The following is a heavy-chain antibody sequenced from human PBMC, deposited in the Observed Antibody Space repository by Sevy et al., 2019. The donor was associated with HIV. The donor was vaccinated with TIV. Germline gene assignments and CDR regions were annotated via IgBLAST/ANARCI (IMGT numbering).Heavy chain of an antibody. CDR3: ASAGVVIETDAFDF. CDR2: IISSSRYI. J-gene: IGHJ3*01. CDR1: GFTFSSYS. V-gene: IGHV3-21*01. D-gene: IGHD3-3*01. Sequence: GGSLRLSCAASGFTFSSYSMNWVRQAPGKGLEWVSSIISSSRYIYYPDSVRGRFTISRDNAKNSLYLQMNSLRAEDTAVYYCASAGVVIETDAFDFWGQGTMVTVS.